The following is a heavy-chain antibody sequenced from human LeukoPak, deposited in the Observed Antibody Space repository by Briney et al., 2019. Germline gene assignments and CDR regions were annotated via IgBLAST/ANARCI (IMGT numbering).Heavy chain of an antibody. D-gene: IGHD1-26*01. CDR1: GYSFTNYW. V-gene: IGHV5-51*01. CDR2: IYPGDSDT. CDR3: AGQGVEGHTTSAFDI. Sequence: GESLKISCKGSGYSFTNYWIGWVRQMPGEGLEWMGIIYPGDSDTRYSPSFQGQVTISADKSISATYLQWSSLKASDTAMYYCAGQGVEGHTTSAFDIWGRGTLVTVSS. J-gene: IGHJ3*02.